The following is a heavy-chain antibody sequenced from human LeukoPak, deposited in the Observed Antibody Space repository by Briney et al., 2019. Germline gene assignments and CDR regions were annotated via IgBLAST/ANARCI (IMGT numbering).Heavy chain of an antibody. CDR2: IYPRDGST. V-gene: IGHV1-46*01. CDR3: ARDQEGFDY. Sequence: ASVKASCKASGYTFTSNYIHWVRQAPGQGLEWMGMIYPRDGSTSYAQKFQGRVTVTRDTSTSTVHMELSGLRSEDTAVYYCARDQEGFDYWGQGTLVTVSS. J-gene: IGHJ4*02. CDR1: GYTFTSNY.